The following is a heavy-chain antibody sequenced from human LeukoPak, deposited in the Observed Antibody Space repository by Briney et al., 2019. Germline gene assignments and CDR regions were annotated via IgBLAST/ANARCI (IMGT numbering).Heavy chain of an antibody. D-gene: IGHD2-2*01. CDR3: ARDRTDHCSSTSCYYYYYMDV. V-gene: IGHV4-31*03. CDR1: GGSISSGRYY. Sequence: PSETLSLNRTVSGGSISSGRYYWSWIRPPPGKGLEWIGHIYYSGSTYYNPSLKSRVTISVDTSKNQFSLKLSSVTAADTAVYYCARDRTDHCSSTSCYYYYYMDVWGKGTTVTVSS. J-gene: IGHJ6*03. CDR2: IYYSGST.